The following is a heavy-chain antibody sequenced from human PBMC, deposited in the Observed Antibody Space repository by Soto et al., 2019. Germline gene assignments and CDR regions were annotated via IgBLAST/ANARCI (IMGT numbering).Heavy chain of an antibody. CDR2: ISGSGGFT. Sequence: EVQLLESGGGLVQPGGSLRLSCAASGFTISSNAMYWVRQAPGKGLEWVSTISGSGGFTYYADSVRGRFTISRDNSKNTFYLQMNGLRAEDTAVYYCAKFGMATTKRSPPYYFDYWGQGTLVTVSS. D-gene: IGHD1-1*01. V-gene: IGHV3-23*01. CDR1: GFTISSNA. CDR3: AKFGMATTKRSPPYYFDY. J-gene: IGHJ4*02.